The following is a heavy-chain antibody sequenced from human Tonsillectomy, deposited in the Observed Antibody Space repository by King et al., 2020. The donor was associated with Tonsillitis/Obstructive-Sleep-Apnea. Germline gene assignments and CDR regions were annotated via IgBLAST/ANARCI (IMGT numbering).Heavy chain of an antibody. J-gene: IGHJ4*02. CDR3: ARVSRDFWGGYYSRLDY. CDR2: INHSGST. Sequence: VQLQQWGAGLLKPSETLSLTCAVYGGSFSGYYWSWIRQPPGKGLEWIGEINHSGSTNYNPSLKSRVTISVDTSKNQFSLKLSSVTAADTAVYYCARVSRDFWGGYYSRLDYWGQGTLVTVSS. V-gene: IGHV4-34*01. D-gene: IGHD3-3*01. CDR1: GGSFSGYY.